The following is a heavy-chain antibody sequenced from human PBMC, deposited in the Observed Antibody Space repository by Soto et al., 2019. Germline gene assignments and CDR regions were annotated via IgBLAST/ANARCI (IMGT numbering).Heavy chain of an antibody. J-gene: IGHJ4*02. CDR1: GGSFSGYY. CDR2: INHSGST. Sequence: SETLSLTCTVYGGSFSGYYWNWIRQPPWKGLEWIGEINHSGSTNYNPSLKSRVTISVDTSKNQFSLKLSSVTAADTAVYYCARVYARIIDYWGKGTLVTV. D-gene: IGHD2-2*01. CDR3: ARVYARIIDY. V-gene: IGHV4-34*01.